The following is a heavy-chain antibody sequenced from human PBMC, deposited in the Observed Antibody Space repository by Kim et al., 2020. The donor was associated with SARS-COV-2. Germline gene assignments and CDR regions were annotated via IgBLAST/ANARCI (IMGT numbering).Heavy chain of an antibody. J-gene: IGHJ4*02. V-gene: IGHV4-59*13. CDR3: ARGPFYYDSSGYYDY. CDR2: IYYSGST. Sequence: SETLSLTCTVSGGSISSYYWSWIRQPPGKGLEWIGYIYYSGSTNYNPSLKSRVTISVDTSKNQFSLKLSSVTAADTAVYYCARGPFYYDSSGYYDYWGQGTLVTVSS. CDR1: GGSISSYY. D-gene: IGHD3-22*01.